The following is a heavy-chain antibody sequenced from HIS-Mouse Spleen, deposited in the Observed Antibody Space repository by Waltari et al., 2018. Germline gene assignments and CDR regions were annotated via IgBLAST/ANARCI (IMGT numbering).Heavy chain of an antibody. CDR1: GFTFSSYW. D-gene: IGHD4-17*01. V-gene: IGHV3-7*01. CDR2: IKQDGSEK. Sequence: GGGLVQPGGSLRLSCAASGFTFSSYWMSWVRQAPGKGLEWVANIKQDGSEKYYVDSVKGRFTISRDNAKNSLYLQMNSLRAEDTAVYYCAREPHYGGNSHFDYWGQGTLVTVSS. CDR3: AREPHYGGNSHFDY. J-gene: IGHJ4*02.